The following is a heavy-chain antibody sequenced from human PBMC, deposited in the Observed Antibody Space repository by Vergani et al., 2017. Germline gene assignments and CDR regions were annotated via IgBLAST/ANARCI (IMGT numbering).Heavy chain of an antibody. CDR3: ASHEYGGDAY. CDR1: GFTFSKYW. J-gene: IGHJ4*02. V-gene: IGHV3-7*01. CDR2: INRDGSEK. D-gene: IGHD2/OR15-2a*01. Sequence: ELQLVESGGGLVQPGGSLRLSCVVSGFTFSKYWMSWVRQAPGKGLEWVANINRDGSEKNYGDSVRGRFTISRDNAKNSVYLQMNSLRGEDTAVYYCASHEYGGDAYWGQGTLVTVSS.